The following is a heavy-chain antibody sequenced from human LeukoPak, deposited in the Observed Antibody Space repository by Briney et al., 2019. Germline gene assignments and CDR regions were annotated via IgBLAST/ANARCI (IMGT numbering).Heavy chain of an antibody. CDR3: ARDTYGSVSPFDY. D-gene: IGHD3-10*01. CDR1: GFTFDDYA. CDR2: ISWNSGSI. V-gene: IGHV3-9*01. Sequence: GGSLRLSCAASGFTFDDYAMHWVRQAPGKGLEWVSGISWNSGSIGYADSVKGRFTISRDNAKNSLYLQMNSLRAEDTALYYCARDTYGSVSPFDYWGQGTLVTVSS. J-gene: IGHJ4*02.